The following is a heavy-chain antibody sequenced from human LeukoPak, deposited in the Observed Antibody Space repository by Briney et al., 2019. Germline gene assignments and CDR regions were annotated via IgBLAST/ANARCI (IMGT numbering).Heavy chain of an antibody. V-gene: IGHV4-39*01. J-gene: IGHJ4*02. CDR3: ASTTSVAARVDY. Sequence: SATLPLTCTVSGGSISSSRYFWAWIRQPPGKGLEWIGTIYYSGNTYYDPSLKSRVTISADRTKDQFSLKLSSVTAADTAVYYCASTTSVAARVDYWGRGTLVTVSS. D-gene: IGHD6-6*01. CDR1: GGSISSSRYF. CDR2: IYYSGNT.